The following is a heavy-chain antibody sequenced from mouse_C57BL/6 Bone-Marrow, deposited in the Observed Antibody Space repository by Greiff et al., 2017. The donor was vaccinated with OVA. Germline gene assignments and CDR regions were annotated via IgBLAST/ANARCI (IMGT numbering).Heavy chain of an antibody. CDR3: ASPAGYSDN. J-gene: IGHJ2*01. CDR1: GFNIKDYY. V-gene: IGHV14-2*01. CDR2: IDPEDGET. Sequence: EVQLQQSGAELVKPGASVTLSCTASGFNIKDYYMHWVKQRTEQGMEWIGRIDPEDGETKYAPKFQGTATITADTSSNTANPQHSILRSEDTAVYYCASPAGYSDNWCQGTTLTVSS.